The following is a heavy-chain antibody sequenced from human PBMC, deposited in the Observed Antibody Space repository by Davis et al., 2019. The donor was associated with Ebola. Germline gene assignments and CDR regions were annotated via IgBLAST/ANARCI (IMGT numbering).Heavy chain of an antibody. CDR2: ISSSSSYI. D-gene: IGHD3-3*01. CDR1: GFTFNSHA. CDR3: AGGVLRFLEWFQGDYYYMDV. J-gene: IGHJ6*03. V-gene: IGHV3-21*01. Sequence: GGSLRLSCSASGFTFNSHAMNWVRQAPGRGLEWVSSISSSSSYIYYADSVKGRFTISRDNAKNSLYLQMNSLRAEDTAVYYCAGGVLRFLEWFQGDYYYMDVWGKGTTVTVSS.